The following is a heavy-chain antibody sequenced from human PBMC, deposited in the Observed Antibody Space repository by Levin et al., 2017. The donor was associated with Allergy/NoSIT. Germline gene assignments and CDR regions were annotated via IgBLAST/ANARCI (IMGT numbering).Heavy chain of an antibody. J-gene: IGHJ4*02. D-gene: IGHD2-8*02. CDR1: GGTFSSYA. CDR3: ARVLRGDCTGGVCPDYFDY. Sequence: KISCKASGGTFSSYAISWVRQAPGQGLEWMGGIIPIFGTANYAQKFQGRVTITADESTSTANMELSSLRSEDTAVYYCARVLRGDCTGGVCPDYFDYWGQGTLVTVSS. CDR2: IIPIFGTA. V-gene: IGHV1-69*01.